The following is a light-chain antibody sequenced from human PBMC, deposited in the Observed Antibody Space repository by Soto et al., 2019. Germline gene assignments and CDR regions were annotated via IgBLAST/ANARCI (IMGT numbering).Light chain of an antibody. Sequence: IVLTQSPGTLSLSPGERATLSCRASQTISNTFLAWYQQRPGQAPRLLIYGASGSAAGIPDRFSGSGSGTDFTLSISRLEPEDFAVYYCQQYGVSPTFGGGTKVDIK. V-gene: IGKV3-20*01. J-gene: IGKJ4*01. CDR2: GAS. CDR1: QTISNTF. CDR3: QQYGVSPT.